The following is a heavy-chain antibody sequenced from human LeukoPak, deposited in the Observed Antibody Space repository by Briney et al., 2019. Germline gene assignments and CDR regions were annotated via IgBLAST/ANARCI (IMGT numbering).Heavy chain of an antibody. CDR3: AKVSRHDYVWGSYRDTTGGYFDL. CDR2: ISGSGGST. CDR1: GFTFSSYA. J-gene: IGHJ2*01. V-gene: IGHV3-23*01. Sequence: TGGSLRLSCAASGFTFSSYAMSWVRQAPGKGLEWVSAISGSGGSTYYADSVKGRFTISRDNSKNTLYLQMNSLRAEDTAVYYCAKVSRHDYVWGSYRDTTGGYFDLWGRGTLVTVSS. D-gene: IGHD3-16*02.